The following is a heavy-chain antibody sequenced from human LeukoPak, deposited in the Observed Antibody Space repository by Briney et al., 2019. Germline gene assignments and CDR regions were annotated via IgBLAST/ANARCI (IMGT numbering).Heavy chain of an antibody. D-gene: IGHD3-9*01. CDR1: GFTFSSYS. V-gene: IGHV3-21*01. J-gene: IGHJ4*02. Sequence: GGSLRLSCAASGFTFSSYSMNWVRQAPGKGLEWVSSVSSSSYIYYADSVKGRFTISRDNAKNSLYLQMNSLRAEDTAVYYCARDSLGYDILTGYYRLDFDYWGQGTLVTVSS. CDR3: ARDSLGYDILTGYYRLDFDY. CDR2: VSSSSYI.